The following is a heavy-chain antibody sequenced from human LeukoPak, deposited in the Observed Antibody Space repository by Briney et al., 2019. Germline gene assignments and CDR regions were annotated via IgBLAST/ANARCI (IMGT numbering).Heavy chain of an antibody. CDR3: ARAYDPKGGV. Sequence: PGGSLRLSCAASGFTFSSYAMHWVRQAPGKGLEWVAVISYDGSNKYYADSVKGRFTISRDNSKNTLYLQMNGLRAEDTAVYYCARAYDPKGGVWGQGTLVTVSS. CDR1: GFTFSSYA. V-gene: IGHV3-30-3*01. J-gene: IGHJ4*02. D-gene: IGHD3-3*01. CDR2: ISYDGSNK.